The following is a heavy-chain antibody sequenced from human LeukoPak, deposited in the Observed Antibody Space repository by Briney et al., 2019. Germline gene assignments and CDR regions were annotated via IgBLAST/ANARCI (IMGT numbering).Heavy chain of an antibody. D-gene: IGHD3-9*01. V-gene: IGHV3-23*01. J-gene: IGHJ4*02. Sequence: QPGGSLRLSCAASGFTFSSSAMSWVRPAPGKGLEWVSSISGSGSGVSTYYADSVKGRFTISRDNSKNTLYLQMNSLRAEDTAVYYCAKTPKTLTGYRIPSYYFDYWGQGTLVTVSS. CDR2: ISGSGSGVST. CDR3: AKTPKTLTGYRIPSYYFDY. CDR1: GFTFSSSA.